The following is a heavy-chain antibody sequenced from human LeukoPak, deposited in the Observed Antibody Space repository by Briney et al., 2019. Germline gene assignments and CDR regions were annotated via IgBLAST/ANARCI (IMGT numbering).Heavy chain of an antibody. V-gene: IGHV3-33*01. CDR2: AYDDASNQ. D-gene: IGHD1-26*01. Sequence: GGSLRLSCAASGFNFRSQGMHWVRQAPGKGLEWVAVAYDDASNQYYADSVKGRFTVSRDNSKNTLYLQMNSLRAEDTAVYYCARDLIGFAGGMGFDYWGQGTLVTVSS. J-gene: IGHJ4*02. CDR3: ARDLIGFAGGMGFDY. CDR1: GFNFRSQG.